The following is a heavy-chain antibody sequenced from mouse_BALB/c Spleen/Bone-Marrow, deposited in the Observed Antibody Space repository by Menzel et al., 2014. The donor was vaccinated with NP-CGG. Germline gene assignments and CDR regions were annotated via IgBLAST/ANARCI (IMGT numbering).Heavy chain of an antibody. D-gene: IGHD1-1*01. CDR1: NYTFTTYY. J-gene: IGHJ2*01. Sequence: QVQLQQSGPELVKPGASVRISCKASNYTFTTYYTYWVKQRPGQGLEWIGWIYPGNVNTKYNEKFKAKATLTADKSSSTAYMQLSSLTSEDSAVYFCARSRYGSYYGYWGQGTPLTVSS. CDR2: IYPGNVNT. CDR3: ARSRYGSYYGY. V-gene: IGHV1S56*01.